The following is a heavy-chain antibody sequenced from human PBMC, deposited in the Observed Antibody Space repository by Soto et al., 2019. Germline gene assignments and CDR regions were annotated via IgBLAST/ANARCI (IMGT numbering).Heavy chain of an antibody. CDR3: ARSREEWMVDAFDV. Sequence: SETLSLTCAVYGGSFSGYYWSWIRQSPGKGLEWIGEVNPTGSTKYNPSLKSRVTISVDTSKNQFSLNLNSVTAADTALYYCARSREEWMVDAFDVWGQGTMVTV. CDR1: GGSFSGYY. V-gene: IGHV4-34*01. J-gene: IGHJ3*01. D-gene: IGHD6-19*01. CDR2: VNPTGST.